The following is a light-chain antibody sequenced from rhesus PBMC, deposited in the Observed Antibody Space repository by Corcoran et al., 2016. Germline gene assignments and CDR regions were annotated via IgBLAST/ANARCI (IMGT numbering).Light chain of an antibody. J-gene: IGKJ4*01. V-gene: IGKV1-94*01. CDR1: QGIRRE. CDR3: LQIYTTPFT. Sequence: DIQMTQSPSSLSASVGDRVTVTCRASQGIRRELSWYQQKPGKAPPLLLYDASSLPAGVSSRFSGRGSGADYTLPISSLQPEDVATYYCLQIYTTPFTFGGGTKVEI. CDR2: DAS.